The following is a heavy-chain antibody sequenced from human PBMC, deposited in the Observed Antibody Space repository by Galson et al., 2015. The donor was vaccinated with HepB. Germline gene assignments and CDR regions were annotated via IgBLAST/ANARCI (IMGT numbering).Heavy chain of an antibody. V-gene: IGHV3-23*01. CDR3: AKARGGIVVSDIDY. J-gene: IGHJ4*02. Sequence: SLRLSCAASGFSFNTYAMTWVRQAPGKGLEWVSVISGSGGTIYYADSVKGRFAISRDNSKNMLYLQMNSVRAEDTAVYYCAKARGGIVVSDIDYWGQGTLVTVSS. D-gene: IGHD3-22*01. CDR2: ISGSGGTI. CDR1: GFSFNTYA.